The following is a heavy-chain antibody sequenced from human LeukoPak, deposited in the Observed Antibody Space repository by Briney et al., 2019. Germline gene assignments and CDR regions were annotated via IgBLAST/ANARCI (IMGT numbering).Heavy chain of an antibody. CDR2: ISSSSSYI. CDR3: ARGLYYYDSSGYYNWFDP. CDR1: GFTFSSYS. D-gene: IGHD3-22*01. V-gene: IGHV3-21*01. Sequence: NPGGSLRLSCAASGFTFSSYSMNWVRQAPGKGLEWVSSISSSSSYIYYADSVKGRLTISRDNAKNSLYLQMNSLRAEDTAVYYCARGLYYYDSSGYYNWFDPWGQGTLVTVSS. J-gene: IGHJ5*02.